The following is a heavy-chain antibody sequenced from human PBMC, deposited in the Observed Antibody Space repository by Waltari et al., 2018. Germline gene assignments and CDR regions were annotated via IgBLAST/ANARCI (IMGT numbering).Heavy chain of an antibody. V-gene: IGHV3-48*03. CDR2: ISSGGSTI. CDR3: ARGVTSYYYGSGNWFDP. J-gene: IGHJ5*02. D-gene: IGHD3-10*01. CDR1: GFTLSTYE. Sequence: EVQLVESGGGLVQHGGSLKLSCTASGFTLSTYEMNWVRLAPGKGLEWISYISSGGSTIYYADSVKGRFTISRDNAKNSLYLQMNSLRAEDTAVYYCARGVTSYYYGSGNWFDPWGQGTLVTVSS.